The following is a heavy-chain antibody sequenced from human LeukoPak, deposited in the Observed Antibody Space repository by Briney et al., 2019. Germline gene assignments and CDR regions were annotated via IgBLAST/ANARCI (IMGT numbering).Heavy chain of an antibody. CDR2: ISSSSSYI. CDR1: GFTFSSYS. D-gene: IGHD3-22*01. J-gene: IGHJ4*02. CDR3: ATANVNYYDSSGSFRY. V-gene: IGHV3-21*01. Sequence: GGSLRLSCAASGFTFSSYSMSWVRQAPGKGLEWVSSISSSSSYIYYADSVKGRFTISRDNAKNSLYLQMNSLRAGDTAVYYCATANVNYYDSSGSFRYWGQGTLVTVSS.